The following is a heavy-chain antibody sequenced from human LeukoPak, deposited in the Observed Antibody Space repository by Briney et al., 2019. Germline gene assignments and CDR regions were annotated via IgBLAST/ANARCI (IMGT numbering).Heavy chain of an antibody. D-gene: IGHD3-10*01. V-gene: IGHV4-61*02. CDR3: ARDGDNYYGSGSYGY. Sequence: SETLSLTYTVAGGSISSGSYYWSWIRQPAGKGLEWIGRIYTSGSTNYNPSLKSRVTISVDTSKNQFSLKLSSVTAADTAVYYCARDGDNYYGSGSYGYWGQGTLVTVSS. CDR1: GGSISSGSYY. CDR2: IYTSGST. J-gene: IGHJ4*02.